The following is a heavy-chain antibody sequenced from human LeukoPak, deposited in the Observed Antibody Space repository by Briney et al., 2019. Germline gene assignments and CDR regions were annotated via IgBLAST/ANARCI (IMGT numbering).Heavy chain of an antibody. D-gene: IGHD4-23*01. CDR1: GYTFTSYY. Sequence: ASVKVSCKASGYTFTSYYIHWVRQAPGQGLEWMGIINPSGGSTSYVQKFQGRVTMTRDMSTSTVYMELSSLRSEDTAAYYCARAVVTSPRSAFDIWGQGTMVTVSS. CDR3: ARAVVTSPRSAFDI. J-gene: IGHJ3*02. V-gene: IGHV1-46*01. CDR2: INPSGGST.